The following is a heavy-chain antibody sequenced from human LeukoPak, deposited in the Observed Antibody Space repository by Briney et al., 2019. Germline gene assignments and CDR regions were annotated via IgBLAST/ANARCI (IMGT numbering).Heavy chain of an antibody. CDR3: ARQVGAPNSYYYGMDV. CDR2: IYPGDSDT. V-gene: IGHV5-51*01. Sequence: PGESLKISCKGSGYSFTSYWIGWVRQMPGKGLEWMGIIYPGDSDTRYSPSFQGQVTISADKSISTAYLQWSSLKASDTAMYYCARQVGAPNSYYYGMDVWGQGTTVTVSS. CDR1: GYSFTSYW. J-gene: IGHJ6*02. D-gene: IGHD1-26*01.